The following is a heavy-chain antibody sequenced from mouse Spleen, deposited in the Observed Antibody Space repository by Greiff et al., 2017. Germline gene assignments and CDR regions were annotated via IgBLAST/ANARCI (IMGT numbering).Heavy chain of an antibody. CDR1: GFNIKDDY. CDR2: IDPENGDT. J-gene: IGHJ3*01. Sequence: VQLQQSGAELVRPGASVKLSCTASGFNIKDDYMHWVKQRPEQGLEWIGWIDPENGDTEYASKFQGKATITADTSSNTAYLQLSSLTSEDTAVYYCSDGGAWFAYWGQGTLVTVSA. V-gene: IGHV14-4*01. CDR3: SDGGAWFAY.